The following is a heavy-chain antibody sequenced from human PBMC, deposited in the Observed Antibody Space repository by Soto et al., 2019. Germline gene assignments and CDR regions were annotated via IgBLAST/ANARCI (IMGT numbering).Heavy chain of an antibody. Sequence: LRLSCAASGFTFSSYAMHWVRQAPGKGLEWVAVISYDGSNKYYADSVKGRFTISRDNSKNTLYLQMNSLRAEDTAVYYCARDVGVVITDYYYYGMDVWGQGTTVTVSS. CDR1: GFTFSSYA. D-gene: IGHD3-22*01. CDR3: ARDVGVVITDYYYYGMDV. J-gene: IGHJ6*02. CDR2: ISYDGSNK. V-gene: IGHV3-30-3*01.